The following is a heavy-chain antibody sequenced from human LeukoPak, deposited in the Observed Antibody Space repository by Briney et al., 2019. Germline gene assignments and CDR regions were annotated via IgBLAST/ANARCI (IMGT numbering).Heavy chain of an antibody. Sequence: PGGSLRLSCAASGFTFSSYSMNWVRQAPGKGLEWVSSISSSSSYIYYADSVKGRFTMSRDNAKNSLYLQMSGLRAEDTAVYYCARERAAQYDYWGQGILVTVSS. CDR3: ARERAAQYDY. J-gene: IGHJ4*02. D-gene: IGHD4-11*01. CDR1: GFTFSSYS. V-gene: IGHV3-21*01. CDR2: ISSSSSYI.